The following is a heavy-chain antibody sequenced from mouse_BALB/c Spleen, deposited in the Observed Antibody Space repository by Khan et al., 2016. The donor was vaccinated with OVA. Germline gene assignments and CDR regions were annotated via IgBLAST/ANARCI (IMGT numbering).Heavy chain of an antibody. CDR1: GYTFTSYW. J-gene: IGHJ2*01. CDR3: TRNGFGNYESWDY. V-gene: IGHV1-5*01. Sequence: VQLKQSGTVLARPGASVKMSCKASGYTFTSYWMHWVKQRPGQGLEWIGAIYPGNSDTNYNQKFKGKVKLTAVTSTSTAYLELNSLTNEDSAVYDCTRNGFGNYESWDYWGQGTTLTVSS. D-gene: IGHD2-1*01. CDR2: IYPGNSDT.